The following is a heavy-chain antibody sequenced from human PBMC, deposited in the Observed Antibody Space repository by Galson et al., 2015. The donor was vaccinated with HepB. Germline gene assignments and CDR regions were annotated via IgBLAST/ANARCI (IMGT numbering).Heavy chain of an antibody. V-gene: IGHV3-74*01. J-gene: IGHJ6*02. D-gene: IGHD6-6*01. CDR3: ARDQGSSMFPPYYYYGMDV. Sequence: LRLSCSASGVNFSSYWMHWVLQAPGKGLVWVSRINSDGSSTSYADSVKGRFTISRDNATNTLYLQMNSLRAEDTAVYYCARDQGSSMFPPYYYYGMDVWGQGTTVIVSS. CDR2: INSDGSST. CDR1: GVNFSSYW.